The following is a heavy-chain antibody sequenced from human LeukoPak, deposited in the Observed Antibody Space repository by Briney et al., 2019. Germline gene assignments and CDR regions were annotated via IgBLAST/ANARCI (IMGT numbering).Heavy chain of an antibody. J-gene: IGHJ4*02. V-gene: IGHV4-59*01. CDR2: IYYSGST. D-gene: IGHD3-3*01. CDR3: ARASYDFWSGYYLYFAY. Sequence: SETLSLTCTVSGRSISSYYWSWIRQPPGKGLEGIGYIYYSGSTNYNPSLKSRVTISVDTSKSQFPLKLSSVTAADTAVYYCARASYDFWSGYYLYFAYWGQGTLVTVPS. CDR1: GRSISSYY.